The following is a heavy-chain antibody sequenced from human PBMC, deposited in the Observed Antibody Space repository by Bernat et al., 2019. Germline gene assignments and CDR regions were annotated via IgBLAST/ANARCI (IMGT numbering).Heavy chain of an antibody. D-gene: IGHD2-2*01. CDR2: ISSSGSTI. CDR1: GFTFSSYE. Sequence: EVQLVESGGGLVQPGGSLRLSCAASGFTFSSYEMNWVRQAPGKGLEWVSYISSSGSTIYYADSVKGRFTISRDNSKNTLYLQMNSLRAEDTAVYYCARRGVPAAKDAFDIWGQGTMVTVSS. V-gene: IGHV3-48*03. CDR3: ARRGVPAAKDAFDI. J-gene: IGHJ3*02.